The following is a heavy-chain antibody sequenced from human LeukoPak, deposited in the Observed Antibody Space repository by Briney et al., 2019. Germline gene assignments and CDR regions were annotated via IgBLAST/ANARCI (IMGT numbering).Heavy chain of an antibody. CDR3: ARDRGYGGIFDY. J-gene: IGHJ4*02. Sequence: SETLSLTCTVSGGSISSYYWSWIRQPPGKGLEWIGYIYSGGSTKYSPSLKSRVAISLDTSKNDFSLRLSSVTASDTAVYYCARDRGYGGIFDYWGQGTLVTVYS. V-gene: IGHV4-59*13. D-gene: IGHD4-23*01. CDR1: GGSISSYY. CDR2: IYSGGST.